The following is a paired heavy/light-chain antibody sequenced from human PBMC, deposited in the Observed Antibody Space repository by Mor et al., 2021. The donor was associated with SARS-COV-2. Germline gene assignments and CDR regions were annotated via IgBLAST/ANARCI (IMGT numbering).Light chain of an antibody. J-gene: IGKJ3*01. CDR2: EAS. Sequence: EIVLTQSPATLSLSPGERATLSCRASQNINNDLVWYQQRPGQAPRLLIYEASNRATGIPARFSGSGSGTDFTLTISSLEPGDFAVYYCQQRSNWPPRGFTFGPGTKVDFQ. CDR3: QQRSNWPPRGFT. CDR1: QNINND. V-gene: IGKV3-11*01.
Heavy chain of an antibody. V-gene: IGHV4-31*11. J-gene: IGHJ6*02. CDR2: IYHSGST. D-gene: IGHD3-10*01. Sequence: QVQLQESGPGLVKTSQTLSLTCAVSGASIMSGDYYWTWIRQRPGKGLEWIAFIYHSGSTGYNPSLKSRVTISLDPTKNQFSLNLSSVTAADAAVYFCEGLTRGGDVWGQGTTVTVSS. CDR1: GASIMSGDYY. CDR3: EGLTRGGDV.